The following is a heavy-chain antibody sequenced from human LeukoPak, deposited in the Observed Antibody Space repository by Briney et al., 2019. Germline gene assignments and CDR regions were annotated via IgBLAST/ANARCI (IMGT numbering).Heavy chain of an antibody. Sequence: GGSLRLSCTAFEFTFSDYAMTWVRQAPGKGLESLGFIRSKAFGGTTEYAASVKGRFTISRDDSKSIAYLQMISLKTDDTAVYYCTRGPYNNYVNLDYWGQGTLVTVSS. V-gene: IGHV3-49*04. D-gene: IGHD4-11*01. CDR3: TRGPYNNYVNLDY. CDR2: IRSKAFGGTT. CDR1: EFTFSDYA. J-gene: IGHJ4*02.